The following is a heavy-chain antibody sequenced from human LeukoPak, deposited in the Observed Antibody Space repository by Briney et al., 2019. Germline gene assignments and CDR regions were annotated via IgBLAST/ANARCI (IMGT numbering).Heavy chain of an antibody. J-gene: IGHJ4*02. D-gene: IGHD6-6*01. CDR1: GYTFTGYY. Sequence: VASVKVSCKASGYTFTGYYMHWVRQAPGQGLEWMGWINPNSGGTNYAQKFQGRVTMTRDTSISTAYMELSRLRSDDTAVYYCARGGDFEYSSSADLDYWGQGTLVTVSS. CDR3: ARGGDFEYSSSADLDY. CDR2: INPNSGGT. V-gene: IGHV1-2*02.